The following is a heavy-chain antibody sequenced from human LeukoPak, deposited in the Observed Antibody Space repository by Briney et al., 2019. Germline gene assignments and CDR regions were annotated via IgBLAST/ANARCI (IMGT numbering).Heavy chain of an antibody. CDR1: GGSFSGYY. Sequence: SETLSLTCAVYGGSFSGYYWSWIRQHPGKGLEWIGYIYYSGSTYYNPSLKSRVTISVDTSKNQFSLKLSSVTAADTAVYYCAKSGGYYKDYYHYGMDVWGQGTTVTVSS. CDR2: IYYSGST. CDR3: AKSGGYYKDYYHYGMDV. V-gene: IGHV4-31*11. J-gene: IGHJ6*02. D-gene: IGHD3-3*01.